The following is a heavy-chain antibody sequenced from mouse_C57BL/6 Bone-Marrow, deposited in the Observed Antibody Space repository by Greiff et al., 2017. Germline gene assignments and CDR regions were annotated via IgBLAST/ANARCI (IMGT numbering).Heavy chain of an antibody. Sequence: DVKLQESGPGMVKPSQSLSLTCTVTGYSITSGYDWHWIRHFPGNKLEWMGYISYSGSTNYNPSLKSRISITHDTSKNHFFLKLNSVTTEDTATYYCARWLPTNWYFDVWGTGTTVTVSS. V-gene: IGHV3-1*01. J-gene: IGHJ1*03. CDR1: GYSITSGYD. D-gene: IGHD2-10*01. CDR3: ARWLPTNWYFDV. CDR2: ISYSGST.